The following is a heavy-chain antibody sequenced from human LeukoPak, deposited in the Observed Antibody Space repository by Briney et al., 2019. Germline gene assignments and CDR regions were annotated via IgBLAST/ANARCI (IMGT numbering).Heavy chain of an antibody. CDR2: IYYSGST. Sequence: SETLSLTCAVSGGSISSGGYSWSWIRQPPGKGLEWIGYIYYSGSTYYNPSLKSRVTISVDTSKNQFSLKLSSVTAADTAVYYCARAPHRDYGGNSGDYFDYWGQGTLVTVSS. J-gene: IGHJ4*02. CDR1: GGSISSGGYS. D-gene: IGHD4-23*01. V-gene: IGHV4-30-4*07. CDR3: ARAPHRDYGGNSGDYFDY.